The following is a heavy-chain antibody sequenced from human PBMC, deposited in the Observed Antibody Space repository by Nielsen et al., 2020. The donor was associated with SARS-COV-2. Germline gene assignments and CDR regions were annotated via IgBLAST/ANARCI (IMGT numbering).Heavy chain of an antibody. Sequence: GGSLRLSCAASGFSFSSSAMSWVRQAPGKGPEWVSVLYSGGTTYYPDSVKGRFTISRDNSKNTVDLQMNGLRADDTAVYYCARLRGYTYFDYWGQGILVTVSS. CDR2: LYSGGTT. D-gene: IGHD5-12*01. CDR1: GFSFSSSA. CDR3: ARLRGYTYFDY. V-gene: IGHV3-23*03. J-gene: IGHJ4*02.